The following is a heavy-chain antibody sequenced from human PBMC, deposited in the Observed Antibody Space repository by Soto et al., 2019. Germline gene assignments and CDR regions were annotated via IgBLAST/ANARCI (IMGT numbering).Heavy chain of an antibody. D-gene: IGHD2-15*01. CDR1: GGTFSRDR. CDR2: IGASYGTG. CDR3: ARTPIAPAPFAF. J-gene: IGHJ4*02. V-gene: IGHV1-18*01. Sequence: VAPVKVSCKGSGGTFSRDRGNWVRQARGKGLEGVGGIGASYGTGDDGQEFQGRPTLTTDTSPSTAYMELRSLPSDDTAVYSYARTPIAPAPFAFWGQGTLVTVPS.